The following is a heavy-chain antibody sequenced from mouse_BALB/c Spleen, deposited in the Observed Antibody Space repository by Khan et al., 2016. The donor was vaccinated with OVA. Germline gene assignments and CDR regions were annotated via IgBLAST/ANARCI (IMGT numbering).Heavy chain of an antibody. V-gene: IGHV6-6*02. CDR2: IRLKSNNYTT. J-gene: IGHJ3*01. Sequence: EVQLQESGGGLVQPGGSMKLSCVASGFTFSNYWMNWVRQSPEKGLEWVAEIRLKSNNYTTHYAESVKGRFTISRDDSKSGVYLQMNNLRAEDSVIYFCPLPPWFAYWGQGTLVTVSA. CDR3: PLPPWFAY. CDR1: GFTFSNYW.